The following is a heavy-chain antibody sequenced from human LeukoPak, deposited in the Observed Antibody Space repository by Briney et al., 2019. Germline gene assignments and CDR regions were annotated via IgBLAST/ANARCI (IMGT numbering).Heavy chain of an antibody. CDR3: ARARWCGWSYLAY. CDR1: GYTFTSYG. Sequence: ASVKVSCKASGYTFTSYGSSWVRQAPGQGREWMGIINPSGGSTSYAQKFRGSVTMTRETSTSTVYMELSSLRSEDTAVYYCARARWCGWSYLAYWGQGTLVTVS. D-gene: IGHD6-19*01. J-gene: IGHJ4*02. V-gene: IGHV1-46*01. CDR2: INPSGGST.